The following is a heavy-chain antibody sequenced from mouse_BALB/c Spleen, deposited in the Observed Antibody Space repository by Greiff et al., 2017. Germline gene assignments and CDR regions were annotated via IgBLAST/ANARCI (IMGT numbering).Heavy chain of an antibody. CDR2: ISSGGST. V-gene: IGHV5-6-5*01. CDR1: GFTFSSYA. CDR3: ARKGTYGSRVYFDY. D-gene: IGHD1-1*01. Sequence: EVKLVESGGGLVKPGGSLKLSCAASGFTFSSYAMSWVRQTPEKRLEWVASISSGGSTYYPDSVKGRFTISRDNARNILYLQMSSLRSEDTAMYYCARKGTYGSRVYFDYWGQGTTLTVSS. J-gene: IGHJ2*01.